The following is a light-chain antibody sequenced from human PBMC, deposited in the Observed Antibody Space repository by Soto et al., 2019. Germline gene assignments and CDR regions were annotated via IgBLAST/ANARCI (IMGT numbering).Light chain of an antibody. J-gene: IGKJ1*01. Sequence: EIVLTQSPGTLSLAPGEKATLFCRVSQIVTSSYLAWYQQKPGQAPRLLIYGASSRATGIPDRFSGSGSGTDFTLNISRLEPEDFAVYYCQQHGRSPPSWTFGQGTKVEIK. CDR2: GAS. CDR3: QQHGRSPPSWT. CDR1: QIVTSSY. V-gene: IGKV3-20*01.